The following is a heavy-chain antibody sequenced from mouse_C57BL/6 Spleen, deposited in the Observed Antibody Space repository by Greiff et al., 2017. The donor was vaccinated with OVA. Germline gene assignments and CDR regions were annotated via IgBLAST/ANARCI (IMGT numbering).Heavy chain of an antibody. CDR2: INPGSGGT. D-gene: IGHD1-1*01. CDR3: ARGGLLNYFDY. CDR1: GYAFTNYL. J-gene: IGHJ2*01. V-gene: IGHV1-54*01. Sequence: VKLQESGAELVRPGTSVKVSCKASGYAFTNYLIEWVKQRPGQGLEWIGVINPGSGGTNYNEKFKGKATLTADKSSSTAYMQLSSLTSEDSAVYFCARGGLLNYFDYWGQGTTLTVSS.